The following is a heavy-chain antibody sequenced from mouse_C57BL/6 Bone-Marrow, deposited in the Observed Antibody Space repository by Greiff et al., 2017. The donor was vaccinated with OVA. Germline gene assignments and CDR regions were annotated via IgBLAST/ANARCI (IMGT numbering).Heavy chain of an antibody. D-gene: IGHD1-1*01. CDR3: ARRGITTVVAHFDY. CDR2: ISSGGSYT. J-gene: IGHJ2*01. CDR1: GFTFSSYG. V-gene: IGHV5-6*01. Sequence: EVQLVESGGDLVKPGGSLKLSCAASGFTFSSYGMSWVRQTPDKRLEWVATISSGGSYTSYPDSVKGRFTISRANAKNTLYLQMSSLKAEDTAMYYGARRGITTVVAHFDYWGQGTTLTVSS.